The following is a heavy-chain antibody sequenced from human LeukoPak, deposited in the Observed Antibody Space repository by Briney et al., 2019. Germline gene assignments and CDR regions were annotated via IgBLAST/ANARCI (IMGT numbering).Heavy chain of an antibody. CDR1: GYTFTGYY. D-gene: IGHD2-2*01. J-gene: IGHJ4*02. CDR3: AREGDPYIVVVPAATGY. Sequence: ASVKVSCKASGYTFTGYYMHWVRQAPGQGLEWMGWINPNSGGTNYAQKFQGRVTMTRDTSISTAYMELSRLRSDDTAVYYCAREGDPYIVVVPAATGYWGQGTLVTVPS. CDR2: INPNSGGT. V-gene: IGHV1-2*02.